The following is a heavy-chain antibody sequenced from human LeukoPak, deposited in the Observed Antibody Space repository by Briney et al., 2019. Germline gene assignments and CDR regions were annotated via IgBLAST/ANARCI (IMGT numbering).Heavy chain of an antibody. CDR1: GFTFSSYA. V-gene: IGHV3-23*01. J-gene: IGHJ4*02. D-gene: IGHD2-15*01. CDR3: AKDGGSAAMVFYFDY. CDR2: ISGSGGST. Sequence: AGGSLRLSCAASGFTFSSYAMSWVRQAPGKGLEWVSAISGSGGSTYYADSVKGRFTISRDNSKNTLYLQMNSLRAEDTAVYYCAKDGGSAAMVFYFDYWGQGTLVTVSS.